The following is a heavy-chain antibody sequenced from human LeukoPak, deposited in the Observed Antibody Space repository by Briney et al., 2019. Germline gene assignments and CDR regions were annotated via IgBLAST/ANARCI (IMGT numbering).Heavy chain of an antibody. CDR2: INQDGSER. V-gene: IGHV3-7*01. CDR1: GFSFTNYW. J-gene: IGHJ4*02. D-gene: IGHD1-14*01. Sequence: PGGSLRLSCAAPGFSFTNYWMSWVRQGPGMGLEWVAIINQDGSERYYVDSVKGRFTVSRDSAKNSLYLQMNSLRVEDTAVYYCARDKITGASTNDYWGQGTLVTVSS. CDR3: ARDKITGASTNDY.